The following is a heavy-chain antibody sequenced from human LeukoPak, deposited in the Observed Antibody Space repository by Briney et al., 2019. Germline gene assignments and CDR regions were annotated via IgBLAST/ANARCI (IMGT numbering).Heavy chain of an antibody. CDR2: ISWNSGSI. D-gene: IGHD6-13*01. CDR3: AKVESIAAAGGPLDY. Sequence: GGSLRLSCAASGFTFDDYAMHWVRHAPGKGLEWVSGISWNSGSIVYADSVKGRFTISRDNAKNSLYLQMNSLRAEDTALYYCAKVESIAAAGGPLDYWGQGTLVTVSS. V-gene: IGHV3-9*01. CDR1: GFTFDDYA. J-gene: IGHJ4*02.